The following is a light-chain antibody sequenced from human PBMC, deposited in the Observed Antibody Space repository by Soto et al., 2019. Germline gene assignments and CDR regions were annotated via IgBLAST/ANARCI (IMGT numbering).Light chain of an antibody. J-gene: IGKJ2*03. CDR3: QQYGSSPGYS. Sequence: EIVLTQSPGTLSLSPGERATLSCRASQSVTSTYLTWYQQKPGQAPRLLIHGTSNRATGIPDRFSGSGSGTDFPLTISRLEPEDFAVYYCQQYGSSPGYSFGQGTKLEIK. CDR1: QSVTSTY. CDR2: GTS. V-gene: IGKV3-20*01.